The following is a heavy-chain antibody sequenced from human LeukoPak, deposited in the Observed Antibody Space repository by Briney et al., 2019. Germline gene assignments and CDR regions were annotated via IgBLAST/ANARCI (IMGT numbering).Heavy chain of an antibody. V-gene: IGHV3-30*02. J-gene: IGHJ4*02. Sequence: PGGSLRLSCAASGFDFSSYGMHWVRQAPGKGLEWVAYIHYDSTTEDYADSVKGRFTISRDNAKNTLYLQMDSLRVEDTAVYYCLRGADGYGVFDYWGQGTLVTVSS. D-gene: IGHD5-24*01. CDR1: GFDFSSYG. CDR3: LRGADGYGVFDY. CDR2: IHYDSTTE.